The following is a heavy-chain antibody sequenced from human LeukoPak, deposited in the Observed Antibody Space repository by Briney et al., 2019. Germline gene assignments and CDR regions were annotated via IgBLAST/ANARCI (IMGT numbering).Heavy chain of an antibody. J-gene: IGHJ4*02. CDR3: ARTIVGAAFDY. Sequence: GGSLRLSCAASGFTFSSYWMHWVRQAPGKGLVWVSRIDGDGSSTSYADSVKGRFTTSRDNAKNTLYLQMNSLRAEDTAVYYCARTIVGAAFDYWGQGTLVTVSS. CDR1: GFTFSSYW. V-gene: IGHV3-74*01. CDR2: IDGDGSST. D-gene: IGHD1-26*01.